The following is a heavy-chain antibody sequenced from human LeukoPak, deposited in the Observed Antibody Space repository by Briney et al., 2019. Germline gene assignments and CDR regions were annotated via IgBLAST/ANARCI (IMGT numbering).Heavy chain of an antibody. J-gene: IGHJ5*02. Sequence: GASVKVSCKASGYTFTSYGISWVRQAPGQGLEWMGWISAYNGNTNYAQKLQGRVTMTTDTSTSAAYMELRSLRSDDTAVYYCARDLLSVPELGLDPWGQGTLVTVSS. CDR2: ISAYNGNT. CDR3: ARDLLSVPELGLDP. CDR1: GYTFTSYG. D-gene: IGHD1-14*01. V-gene: IGHV1-18*01.